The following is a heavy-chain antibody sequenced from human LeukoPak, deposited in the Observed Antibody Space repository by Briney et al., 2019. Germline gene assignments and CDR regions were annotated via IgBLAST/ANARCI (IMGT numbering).Heavy chain of an antibody. J-gene: IGHJ5*02. CDR1: GYTFTSYY. D-gene: IGHD6-19*01. CDR2: INPSGGST. V-gene: IGHV1-46*01. CDR3: ARTLAVADANWFDP. Sequence: ASVKLSCQASGYTFTSYYMHWVRQAPGQGLEWMGIINPSGGSTTYAQKFQGRVTTTRDMSTSTVYMELSSLRSEDTAVYYCARTLAVADANWFDPWGQGTLVTVSS.